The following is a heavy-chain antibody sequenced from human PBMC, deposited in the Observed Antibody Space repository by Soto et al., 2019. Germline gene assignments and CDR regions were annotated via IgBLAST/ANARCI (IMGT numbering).Heavy chain of an antibody. CDR3: AKSTRGTATVICV. V-gene: IGHV3-9*01. CDR2: ISWNSGTI. D-gene: IGHD2-21*02. J-gene: IGHJ6*01. Sequence: EVQVVESGGGLVQPGRSLRLSCAASGFSFDDYAMHWVRQAPGKGLEWVSGISWNSGTIGYADSVKGRFTISRDNAKNSLNLQMNSLRAEDTAMYYCAKSTRGTATVICVWGQGTTVTVSS. CDR1: GFSFDDYA.